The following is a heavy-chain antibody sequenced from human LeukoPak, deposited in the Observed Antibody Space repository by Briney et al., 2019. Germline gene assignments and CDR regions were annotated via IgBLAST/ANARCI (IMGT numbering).Heavy chain of an antibody. V-gene: IGHV1-18*01. CDR2: ISAYNGNT. J-gene: IGHJ3*02. Sequence: GASVKVSCKASGYTLTSYGISWVRQAPGQGLEWMGWISAYNGNTNYAQKLQGRVTMTTDTSTSTAYMELRSLRSDDTAVYYCARDCSSTSCYFGAFDIWGQGTMVTVSS. D-gene: IGHD2-2*01. CDR3: ARDCSSTSCYFGAFDI. CDR1: GYTLTSYG.